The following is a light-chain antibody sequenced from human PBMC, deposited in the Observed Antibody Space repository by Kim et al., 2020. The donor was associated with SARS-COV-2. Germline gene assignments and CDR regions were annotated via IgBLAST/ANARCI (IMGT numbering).Light chain of an antibody. CDR3: QQRSKWPLT. V-gene: IGKV3-11*01. CDR1: QSVNSY. Sequence: EIVFTQSPATLSLSPGERATLSCRASQSVNSYLAWYQHKPGQAPRLLIYDASSRATGIPARFSGRGSGTDFTLTISSLEPEDFAVYYCQQRSKWPLTFGGGTKVDIK. J-gene: IGKJ4*01. CDR2: DAS.